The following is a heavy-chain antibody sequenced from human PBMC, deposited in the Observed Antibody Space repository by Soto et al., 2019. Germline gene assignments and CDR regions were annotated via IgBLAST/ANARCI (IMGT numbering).Heavy chain of an antibody. J-gene: IGHJ5*02. D-gene: IGHD2-2*01. V-gene: IGHV4-31*03. Sequence: SETLSLTCTVSGDSISGGASFWSWIRQPPGKGLEWIANVYYSGSSYYNPSLKSRLTISVDTTKNQFSLQLKSMTAADTAVYYCAKLSCTSSTCYFPGWFDPWGQGTLVTVSS. CDR3: AKLSCTSSTCYFPGWFDP. CDR2: VYYSGSS. CDR1: GDSISGGASF.